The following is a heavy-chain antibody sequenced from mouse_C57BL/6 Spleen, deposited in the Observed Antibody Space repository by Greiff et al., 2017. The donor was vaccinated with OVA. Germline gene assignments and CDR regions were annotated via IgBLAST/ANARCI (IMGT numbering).Heavy chain of an antibody. Sequence: QVQLQLPGAELVMPGASVKLSCKASGYTFTSYWMHWVKQRPGQGLEWIGEIDPSDSYTNYNQKFKGKSTLTVDKSSSTAYMQLSSLTSEDSAVYYCARSFDYWGQGTTLTVSS. J-gene: IGHJ2*01. V-gene: IGHV1-69*01. CDR2: IDPSDSYT. CDR1: GYTFTSYW. CDR3: ARSFDY.